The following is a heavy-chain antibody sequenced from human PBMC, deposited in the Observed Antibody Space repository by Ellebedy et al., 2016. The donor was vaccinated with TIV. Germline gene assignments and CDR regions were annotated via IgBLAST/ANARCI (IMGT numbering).Heavy chain of an antibody. CDR3: TTDYGMDV. CDR2: IKSKTDGGTT. J-gene: IGHJ6*02. Sequence: GESLKISCAASGFTFSSYSMNWVRQAPGKGLVWVGRIKSKTDGGTTDYAAPVKGRFTISRDDSKNKLYLQMNSLKTEDTAVYYCTTDYGMDVWGQGTTVTVSS. CDR1: GFTFSSYS. V-gene: IGHV3-15*07.